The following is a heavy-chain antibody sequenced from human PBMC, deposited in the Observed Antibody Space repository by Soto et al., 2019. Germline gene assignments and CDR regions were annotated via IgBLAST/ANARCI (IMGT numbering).Heavy chain of an antibody. J-gene: IGHJ4*02. CDR1: GYTFTGYY. D-gene: IGHD1-1*01. Sequence: QVQLVQSGAEGKKPGASVKVSCKASGYTFTGYYMNWVRQAPGQGLEWMGWINPNSGGTNYAQKFQGWVTMTRDTSISTAYMELSRLRSDDTAVYYCARENGKATTYFDYWGQGTLVTVSS. CDR2: INPNSGGT. V-gene: IGHV1-2*04. CDR3: ARENGKATTYFDY.